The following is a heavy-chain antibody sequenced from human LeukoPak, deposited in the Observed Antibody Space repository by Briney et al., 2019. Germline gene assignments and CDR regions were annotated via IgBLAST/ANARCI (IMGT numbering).Heavy chain of an antibody. V-gene: IGHV4-38-2*02. CDR1: GYSISSGYY. CDR3: ARHENIVVVVAATGFDN. CDR2: IYYSGNT. D-gene: IGHD2-15*01. Sequence: PPETLSLTCSVSGYSISSGYYWGWIRQPPGKGLEWIGSIYYSGNTYYNSSLKSRVTISVDTSKNQFSLKLSSVTAADTAVYYCARHENIVVVVAATGFDNWGQGTLVTVSS. J-gene: IGHJ4*02.